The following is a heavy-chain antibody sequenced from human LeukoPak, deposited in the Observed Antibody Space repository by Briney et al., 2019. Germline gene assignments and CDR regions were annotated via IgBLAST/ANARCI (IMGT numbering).Heavy chain of an antibody. CDR3: AKATGYYYYYAMDV. V-gene: IGHV3-30*18. CDR1: RFTFGNYA. Sequence: GSLRLSCVASRFTFGNYAMTWVRQAPGKGLEWVAVILYDGSDKNYVDSVKGRFTVSRDNSKNTLYLQMNSLRAEDTAVYYCAKATGYYYYYAMDVWGQGTTVTVSS. J-gene: IGHJ6*02. CDR2: ILYDGSDK. D-gene: IGHD3-9*01.